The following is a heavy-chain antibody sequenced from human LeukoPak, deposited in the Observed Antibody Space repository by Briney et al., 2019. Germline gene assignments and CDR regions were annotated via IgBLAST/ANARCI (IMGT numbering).Heavy chain of an antibody. J-gene: IGHJ3*02. V-gene: IGHV1-69*05. Sequence: SVKVSYKASGGTFSSYAISWVRQAPGQGLEWMGGIIPIFGTANYAQKFQGRVTITTDESTSTAYMELSSLRSEDTAVYYCAREIAAAAPAFDIWGQGTMVTVSS. CDR2: IIPIFGTA. D-gene: IGHD6-13*01. CDR1: GGTFSSYA. CDR3: AREIAAAAPAFDI.